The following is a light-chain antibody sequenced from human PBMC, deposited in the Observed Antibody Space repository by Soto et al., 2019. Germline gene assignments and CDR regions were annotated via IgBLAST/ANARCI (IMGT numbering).Light chain of an antibody. CDR2: EVS. CDR1: SSDVGGYNF. J-gene: IGLJ3*02. CDR3: SSYTRRSTVV. V-gene: IGLV2-14*01. Sequence: QSVLTQPASVSGSPGQSITISCTGTSSDVGGYNFVSWYQQHPGKAPKLMIYEVSNRPSGVSNRFSGSKSDNTASLTILGLQGEDEADYYCSSYTRRSTVVFGGGTKLTVL.